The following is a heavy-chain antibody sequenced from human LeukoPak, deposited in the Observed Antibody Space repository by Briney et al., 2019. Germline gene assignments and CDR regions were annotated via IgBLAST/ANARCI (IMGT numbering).Heavy chain of an antibody. CDR1: GFTLDDYA. D-gene: IGHD5-18*01. Sequence: GGSLRLSCAASGFTLDDYAMHGVRQAPGEGLEWVSGISWNSGNIGYADSVKGRFTISRDNAKNSLYLQMNSLRAEDTALYYCAKFLTLDTAMLDAFDIWGQGTMVTVSS. J-gene: IGHJ3*02. CDR2: ISWNSGNI. CDR3: AKFLTLDTAMLDAFDI. V-gene: IGHV3-9*01.